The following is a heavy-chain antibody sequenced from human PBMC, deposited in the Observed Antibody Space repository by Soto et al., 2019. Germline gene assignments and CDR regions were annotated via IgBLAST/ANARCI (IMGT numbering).Heavy chain of an antibody. CDR1: GFTVSSNY. CDR3: ARGSIAAAGGSDY. CDR2: IYSGGST. V-gene: IGHV3-53*01. Sequence: SLRLSCAASGFTVSSNYMSWVRQAPGKGLEWVSVIYSGGSTYYADSVKGRFTTSRDNSKNTLYLQMNSLRAEDTAVYYCARGSIAAAGGSDYWGQGTLVTVSS. J-gene: IGHJ4*02. D-gene: IGHD6-13*01.